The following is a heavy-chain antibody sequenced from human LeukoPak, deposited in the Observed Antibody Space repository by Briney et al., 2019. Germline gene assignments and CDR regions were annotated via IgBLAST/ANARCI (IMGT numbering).Heavy chain of an antibody. J-gene: IGHJ3*02. V-gene: IGHV3-21*01. CDR3: ARGLGREMAYTAFDM. CDR1: GFTFSSYS. CDR2: ISSSSSYI. D-gene: IGHD5-24*01. Sequence: PGGSLRLSCAASGFTFSSYSMNWVRQAPGKGLEWVSSISSSSSYIYYADSVKGRFTISRDNAKNSLYLQMNSLRAEETAVYYCARGLGREMAYTAFDMWGQGTMVTVSS.